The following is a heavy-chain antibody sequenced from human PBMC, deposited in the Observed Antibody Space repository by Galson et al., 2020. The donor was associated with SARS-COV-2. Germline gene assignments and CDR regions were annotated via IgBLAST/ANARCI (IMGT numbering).Heavy chain of an antibody. CDR2: ISSSSSTI. J-gene: IGHJ6*03. CDR3: ARAPDYYYYYMDV. V-gene: IGHV3-48*01. Sequence: GGFLRLSCAASGFTFSSYSMNWVRQAPGKGLEWVSYISSSSSTIYYADSVKGRFTISRDNAKNSLYLQMNSLRAEDTAVYYCARAPDYYYYYMDVWGKGTTVTISS. CDR1: GFTFSSYS.